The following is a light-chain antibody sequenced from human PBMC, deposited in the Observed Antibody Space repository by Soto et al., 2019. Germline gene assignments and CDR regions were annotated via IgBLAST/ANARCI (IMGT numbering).Light chain of an antibody. V-gene: IGKV3-20*01. CDR2: GAS. Sequence: EIVLTQSPGTLSLSPGERATLSCRASQSVRSRYLAWYQQKPGRAPRLLIYGASNRATGIPDRFSGSGSGTDFTLTVSRLEPADFAVYFCQQYDTSPGTFGQGTKVDI. CDR1: QSVRSRY. J-gene: IGKJ1*01. CDR3: QQYDTSPGT.